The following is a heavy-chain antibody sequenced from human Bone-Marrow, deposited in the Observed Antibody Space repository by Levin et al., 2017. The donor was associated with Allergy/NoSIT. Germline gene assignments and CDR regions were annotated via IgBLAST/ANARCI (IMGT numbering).Heavy chain of an antibody. J-gene: IGHJ4*02. CDR2: IYSGGST. D-gene: IGHD6-19*01. CDR1: GFSVTSNF. CDR3: ARDRGMGVAGYFDS. Sequence: PGGSLRLSCAASGFSVTSNFMSWVRQAPGKGLQWVSVIYSGGSTFYADSVRGRFTVSRDKSKNTVFLQLNSLRVEDTAVYYCARDRGMGVAGYFDSWGQGTPVTVSS. V-gene: IGHV3-53*01.